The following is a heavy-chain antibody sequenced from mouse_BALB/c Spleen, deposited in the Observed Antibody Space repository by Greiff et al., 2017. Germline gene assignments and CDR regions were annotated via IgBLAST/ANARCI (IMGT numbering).Heavy chain of an antibody. CDR1: GFTFSSYY. CDR3: ARHGRGYAMDY. V-gene: IGHV5-6-2*01. Sequence: EVHLVESGGGLVKLGGSLKLSCAASGFTFSSYYMSWVRQTPEKRLELVAAINSNGGSTYYPDTVKGRFTISRDNAKNTLYLQMSSLKSEDTALYYCARHGRGYAMDYWGQGTSVTVSS. CDR2: INSNGGST. J-gene: IGHJ4*01.